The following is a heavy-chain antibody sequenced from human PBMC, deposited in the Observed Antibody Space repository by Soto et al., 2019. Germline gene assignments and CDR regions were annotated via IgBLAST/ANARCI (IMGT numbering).Heavy chain of an antibody. V-gene: IGHV1-3*01. Sequence: ASVKVSCKASGYTFTSYAMHWVRQAPGQRLEWMGWINAGNGNTKYSQKFQGRVTITRDTSASTAYMELSSLRSEDTAVYYCARDLGVGAAYDYWGQGTLVTVSS. D-gene: IGHD1-26*01. CDR2: INAGNGNT. CDR3: ARDLGVGAAYDY. J-gene: IGHJ4*02. CDR1: GYTFTSYA.